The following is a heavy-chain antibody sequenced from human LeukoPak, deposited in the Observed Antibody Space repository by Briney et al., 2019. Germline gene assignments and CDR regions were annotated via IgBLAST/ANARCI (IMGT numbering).Heavy chain of an antibody. Sequence: SETLSLTCTVSGGSISSYYWSWIREPPGKGLEWIGYIYYSGSTNYNPSLKSRVTISVDTSKNQFSLKLSSVTAADTAVYYCASMFRNAFAIWGQGTMVTVSS. CDR3: ASMFRNAFAI. CDR2: IYYSGST. J-gene: IGHJ3*02. D-gene: IGHD3-10*02. V-gene: IGHV4-59*01. CDR1: GGSISSYY.